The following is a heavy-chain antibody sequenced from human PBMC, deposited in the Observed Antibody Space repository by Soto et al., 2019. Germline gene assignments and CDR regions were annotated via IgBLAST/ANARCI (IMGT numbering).Heavy chain of an antibody. CDR1: GFTFTRYS. D-gene: IGHD3-10*01. Sequence: PGGSLRLSCAASGFTFTRYSMNWVRQAPGKGLEWVSSISSTTNYIYYGDSVKGRFTISRDHSKNTLYLQMNSLRPDGTAVYYCAKGGSFDSWGQGTLVTVSS. V-gene: IGHV3-21*01. J-gene: IGHJ4*02. CDR2: ISSTTNYI. CDR3: AKGGSFDS.